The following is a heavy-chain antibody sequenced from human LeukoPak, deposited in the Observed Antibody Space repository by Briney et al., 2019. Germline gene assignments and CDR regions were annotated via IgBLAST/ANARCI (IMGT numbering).Heavy chain of an antibody. V-gene: IGHV3-66*01. CDR2: IYSGGST. CDR1: GFTVSSNY. CDR3: AKDFPYCSGGSCYPWFDP. D-gene: IGHD2-15*01. J-gene: IGHJ5*02. Sequence: GGSLRLSCAASGFTVSSNYMSWVRQAPGKGLEWVSVIYSGGSTYYTDSVKGRFTISRDNSKNTLYLQMNSLRAEDTAVYYCAKDFPYCSGGSCYPWFDPWGQGTLVTVSS.